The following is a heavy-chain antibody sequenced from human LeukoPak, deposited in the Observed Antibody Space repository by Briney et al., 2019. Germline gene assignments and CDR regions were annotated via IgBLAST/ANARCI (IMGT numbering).Heavy chain of an antibody. V-gene: IGHV3-48*01. J-gene: IGHJ4*02. CDR3: ARDQAYSFDY. CDR2: IGSSSSPI. D-gene: IGHD4-11*01. CDR1: GFTFSAYS. Sequence: AGGSLRLSCAASGFTFSAYSMNWVRQAPEKGLEWVSYIGSSSSPIYYADSVKGRFTISRDNAKNSLYLQMDSLRAEDTAVYYCARDQAYSFDYWRQGTLVTVSS.